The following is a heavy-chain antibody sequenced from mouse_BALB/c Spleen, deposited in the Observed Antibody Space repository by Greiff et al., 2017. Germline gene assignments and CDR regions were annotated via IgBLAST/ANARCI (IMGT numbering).Heavy chain of an antibody. CDR1: GYTSTEYT. CDR2: INPNNGGT. V-gene: IGHV1-18*01. J-gene: IGHJ3*01. Sequence: VQLQQSGPELVNPGASVKISCKTSGYTSTEYTMHWVKQSHGKSLEWIGGINPNNGGTSYNQKFKGKATLPVEKFSSTAYMDLRSLTSEDSAVYYCGRTYYGGDVAWFAYWGQGTLVTVSA. CDR3: GRTYYGGDVAWFAY. D-gene: IGHD2-10*01.